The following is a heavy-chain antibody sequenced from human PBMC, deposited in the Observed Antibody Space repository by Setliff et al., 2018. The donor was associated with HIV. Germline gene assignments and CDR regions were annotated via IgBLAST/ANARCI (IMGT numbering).Heavy chain of an antibody. CDR2: VYYSGTT. J-gene: IGHJ6*02. D-gene: IGHD3-22*01. CDR3: ARDVTFITHDALDL. Sequence: PSETLSLTCTVSGASISSHYWSWIRQSPGKGLEWIGHVYYSGTTKYNPSLQSRVSMSVDTSKNQVSVRLQSLSAADTAVYYCARDVTFITHDALDLWGQGTTVTVSS. CDR1: GASISSHY. V-gene: IGHV4-59*11.